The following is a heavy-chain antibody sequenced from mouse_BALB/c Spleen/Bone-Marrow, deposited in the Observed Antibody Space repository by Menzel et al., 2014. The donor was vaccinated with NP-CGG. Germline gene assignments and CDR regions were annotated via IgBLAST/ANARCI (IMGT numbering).Heavy chain of an antibody. Sequence: VQLKESGAELVKPGASVKLSCTASGFNIKDTYMHWVKQRPEQGLEWIGRIDSANGNTKNDPKYQGKATIPADTSSNTAYLQHSRLTSEDTAVYSCARSTGGGNGFAYWGQGTLVTVSA. CDR2: IDSANGNT. CDR3: ARSTGGGNGFAY. J-gene: IGHJ3*01. V-gene: IGHV14-3*02. CDR1: GFNIKDTY.